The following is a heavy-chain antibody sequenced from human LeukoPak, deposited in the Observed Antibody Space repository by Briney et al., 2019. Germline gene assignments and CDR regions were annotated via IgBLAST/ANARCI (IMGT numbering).Heavy chain of an antibody. V-gene: IGHV4-39*01. D-gene: IGHD3-22*01. CDR3: ARATIYYYDSSGYYSLFDY. J-gene: IGHJ4*02. Sequence: SETLSLTCTVSGGSISSSSHCWGWIRQPPGRGLEWIGSMFYDGRTYYNPTLKSRVTISMDTSTNQFSLKLNSVTAADTAVYYCARATIYYYDSSGYYSLFDYWGQGTLVTVSS. CDR2: MFYDGRT. CDR1: GGSISSSSHC.